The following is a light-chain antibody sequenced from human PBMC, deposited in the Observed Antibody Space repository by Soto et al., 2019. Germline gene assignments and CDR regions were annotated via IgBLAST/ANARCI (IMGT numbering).Light chain of an antibody. CDR2: EVS. CDR3: SSYAGTHIV. J-gene: IGLJ1*01. V-gene: IGLV2-8*01. CDR1: SSDVGGYNY. Sequence: QSVLPKPPSASGSPGQSGTISCTGTSSDVGGYNYVSWYQQHPGRAPKLMIYEVSKRPSGVPDRFSGSKSGNTASLTVSGLQAEDEADYYCSSYAGTHIVFGIGTKVTAL.